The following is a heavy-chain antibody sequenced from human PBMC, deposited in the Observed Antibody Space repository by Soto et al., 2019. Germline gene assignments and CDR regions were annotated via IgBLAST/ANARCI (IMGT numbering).Heavy chain of an antibody. CDR1: GGTFRSYA. CDR3: ARDVESGSPMGCFEP. V-gene: IGHV1-69*01. Sequence: QVQLVQSGAEVKKPASSVQVSCEAPGGTFRSYAISWVRQAPGQGLEWMGGFIPIFGTANYAQKFQGRVRITADESTSTAYVELSSLRSEDTAVYYCARDVESGSPMGCFEPWGQGTLVTVSS. J-gene: IGHJ5*02. CDR2: FIPIFGTA. D-gene: IGHD3-10*01.